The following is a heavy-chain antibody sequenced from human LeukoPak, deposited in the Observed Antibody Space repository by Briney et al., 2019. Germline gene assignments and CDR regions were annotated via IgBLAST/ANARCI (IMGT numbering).Heavy chain of an antibody. CDR1: GFAFSSYN. Sequence: GGSLRHSCAASGFAFSSYNMNWVRQAPGKGLEWISYIGSSGSPTHYADSVKGRFTISRDNSKNTLYLQMNSLRAEDTAVYYCAKDDSSSWDYFDYWGQGTLVTVSS. J-gene: IGHJ4*02. V-gene: IGHV3-48*01. CDR3: AKDDSSSWDYFDY. D-gene: IGHD6-13*01. CDR2: IGSSGSPT.